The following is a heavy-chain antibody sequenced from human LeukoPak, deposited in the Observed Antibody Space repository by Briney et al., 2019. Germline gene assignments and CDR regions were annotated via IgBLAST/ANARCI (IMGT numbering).Heavy chain of an antibody. CDR1: GYTFTSYG. CDR3: ARSANYDFWSGYYRYYYYYMDV. Sequence: GASVTVSFKASGYTFTSYGISWVRQAPGQGGERMGWISAYNGNTNYAQKLQGRVTITTDTSTSTAYMELRSLTSDDTAVYYCARSANYDFWSGYYRYYYYYMDVWGKGTTVTVSS. J-gene: IGHJ6*03. V-gene: IGHV1-18*01. CDR2: ISAYNGNT. D-gene: IGHD3-3*01.